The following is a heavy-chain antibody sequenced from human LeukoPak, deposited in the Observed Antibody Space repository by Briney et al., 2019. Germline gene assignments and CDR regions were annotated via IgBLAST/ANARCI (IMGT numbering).Heavy chain of an antibody. CDR2: INHSGST. CDR1: GYSISSGYY. CDR3: ARGKYDILTGYYHRNWFDP. J-gene: IGHJ5*02. Sequence: SETLSLTCTVSGYSISSGYYWGWIRQPPGKGLEWIGEINHSGSTNYNPSLKSRVTISVDTSKNQFSLKLSSVTAADTAVYYCARGKYDILTGYYHRNWFDPWGQGTLVTVSS. D-gene: IGHD3-9*01. V-gene: IGHV4-38-2*02.